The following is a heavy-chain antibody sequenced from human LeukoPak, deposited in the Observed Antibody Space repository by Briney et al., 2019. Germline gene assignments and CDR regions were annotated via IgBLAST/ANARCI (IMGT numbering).Heavy chain of an antibody. CDR3: ARGVYDILTGYYRGSAIWFDP. Sequence: SVKVSCKASGGTFSSYAISWVRQAPGQGLDWMGGIIPIFWTANYAQKFQGRVTITTDESTSTAYMELSSLRSEDTAVYYCARGVYDILTGYYRGSAIWFDPWGQGTLVTVSS. V-gene: IGHV1-69*05. J-gene: IGHJ5*02. D-gene: IGHD3-9*01. CDR2: IIPIFWTA. CDR1: GGTFSSYA.